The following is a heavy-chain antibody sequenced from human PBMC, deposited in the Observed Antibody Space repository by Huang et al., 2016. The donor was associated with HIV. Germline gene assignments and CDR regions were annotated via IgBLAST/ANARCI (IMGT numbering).Heavy chain of an antibody. CDR2: MFYSGST. V-gene: IGHV4-59*11. CDR1: GGSISSHH. D-gene: IGHD2-15*01. J-gene: IGHJ2*01. CDR3: ARVARGPNWYFDL. Sequence: QVLVQESGPGLAKPSETLSLTCTVSGGSISSHHWGWIRQAPGKGLEWIGTMFYSGSTKTNPSLKSRVTIPVDTSKNQISLRLASVTAADSAVYFCARVARGPNWYFDLWGRGTLVTVSS.